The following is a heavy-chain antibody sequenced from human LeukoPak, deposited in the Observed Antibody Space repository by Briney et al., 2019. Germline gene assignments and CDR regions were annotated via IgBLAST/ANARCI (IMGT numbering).Heavy chain of an antibody. CDR3: AATYYYDSSGQQVDY. V-gene: IGHV4-4*02. CDR2: IYHSGST. D-gene: IGHD3-22*01. Sequence: SETLSLTCAVSGGSISSSNWWSWVRQPPGKGLEWIGEIYHSGSTNYNPSLKSRVTISVDKSKNQFSLKLSSVTAADTAVYYCAATYYYDSSGQQVDYWGQGTLVTVSS. J-gene: IGHJ4*02. CDR1: GGSISSSNW.